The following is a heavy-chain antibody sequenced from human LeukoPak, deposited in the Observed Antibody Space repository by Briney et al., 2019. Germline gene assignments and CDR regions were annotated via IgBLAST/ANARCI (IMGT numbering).Heavy chain of an antibody. CDR1: DDSIGNYY. J-gene: IGHJ6*02. CDR3: ARVGGSNFYNYGMDV. D-gene: IGHD4-11*01. V-gene: IGHV4-59*01. Sequence: SSETLSLTCTVSDDSIGNYYWSWIRQSPGKGLEWIGYIYFSGSTNYSPSLKRRVTMSVVTSKNQFSLRLTSVTAADTATYYCARVGGSNFYNYGMDVWGQGTTVIVSS. CDR2: IYFSGST.